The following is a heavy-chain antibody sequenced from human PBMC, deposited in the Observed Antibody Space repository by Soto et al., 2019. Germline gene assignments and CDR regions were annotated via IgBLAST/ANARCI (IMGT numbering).Heavy chain of an antibody. D-gene: IGHD1-26*01. CDR1: GFTFSSYA. CDR3: ARPSGHIRYYEPSPFPDP. V-gene: IGHV3-30-3*01. CDR2: ISYDGSNK. J-gene: IGHJ5*02. Sequence: GGSLRLSCAASGFTFSSYAMHWVRQAPGKGLEWVAVISYDGSNKYYADSVKGRFTISRDNSKNTLYLQMNSLRAEDTAVYYCARPSGHIRYYEPSPFPDPWGQGTLVTVSS.